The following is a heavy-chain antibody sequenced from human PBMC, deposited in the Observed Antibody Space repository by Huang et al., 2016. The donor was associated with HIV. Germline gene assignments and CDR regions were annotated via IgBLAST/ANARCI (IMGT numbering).Heavy chain of an antibody. Sequence: QVQLVESGGGVVQPGGSLRLSCAASGFTFSSYGMHWVGQAPGKGLEWVAFRWYDVSNKYCADSVMGRFTISRENSKYTFYLQMNSLRAEDTAVYYCANPPISSGWHTPGYWGQGTLVTVSS. CDR3: ANPPISSGWHTPGY. CDR1: GFTFSSYG. D-gene: IGHD6-19*01. CDR2: RWYDVSNK. J-gene: IGHJ4*02. V-gene: IGHV3-30*02.